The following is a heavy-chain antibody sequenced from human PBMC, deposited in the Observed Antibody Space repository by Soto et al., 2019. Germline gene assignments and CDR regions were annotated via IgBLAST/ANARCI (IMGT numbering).Heavy chain of an antibody. D-gene: IGHD2-21*01. Sequence: GESLKISCKGSGYSFTSYWISWVRQMPGKGLEWMGRIDPSDSYTNYSPSFQGHVTISADKSISTAYLQWSSLKASDTAMYYCARARVAKAHDFDYWGQGTLVTVS. CDR3: ARARVAKAHDFDY. CDR2: IDPSDSYT. V-gene: IGHV5-10-1*01. J-gene: IGHJ4*02. CDR1: GYSFTSYW.